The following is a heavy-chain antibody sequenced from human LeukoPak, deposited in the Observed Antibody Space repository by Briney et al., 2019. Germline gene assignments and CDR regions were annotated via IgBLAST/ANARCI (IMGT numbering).Heavy chain of an antibody. CDR1: GFSFSSYD. CDR3: AGGVPTTL. Sequence: PGGSLRLSCAASGFSFSSYDMNWVRQAPGKGLEWVSYISSSASTTYYVDSVKGRFAISRDSAKNSLYLQMNSLRAEDTAVYYCAGGVPTTLWGQGTLVTVSS. J-gene: IGHJ4*02. CDR2: ISSSASTT. V-gene: IGHV3-48*03. D-gene: IGHD1-26*01.